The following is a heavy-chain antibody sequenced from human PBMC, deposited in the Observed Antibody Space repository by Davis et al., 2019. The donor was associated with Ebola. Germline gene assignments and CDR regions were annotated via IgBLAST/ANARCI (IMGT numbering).Heavy chain of an antibody. V-gene: IGHV1-69*13. D-gene: IGHD5-24*01. Sequence: SVKVSCKASGYTFTSYGISWVRQAPGQGLEWMGGIIPIFGTANYAQKFQGRVTITADESTSTAYMELSSLRSEDTAVYYCARFPSGYNALDYWGQGTLVTVSS. CDR2: IIPIFGTA. J-gene: IGHJ4*02. CDR3: ARFPSGYNALDY. CDR1: GYTFTSYG.